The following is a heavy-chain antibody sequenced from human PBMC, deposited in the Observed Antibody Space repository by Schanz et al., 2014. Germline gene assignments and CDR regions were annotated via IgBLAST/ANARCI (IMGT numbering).Heavy chain of an antibody. Sequence: QVRLVQSGAEVKKPGASVKVSCKASAYNFIDYSLPFFLTSPFPLLEWLGRITPKTGVTNYAQKFNDRVTMTREASTNTVYMELSRLTSDDMAVYYCAREDVVVVGVDFSYYYGMDVWGQGTTVVVSS. J-gene: IGHJ6*02. CDR3: AREDVVVVGVDFSYYYGMDV. D-gene: IGHD2-21*01. CDR1: AYNFIDYS. V-gene: IGHV1-2*06. CDR2: ITPKTGVT.